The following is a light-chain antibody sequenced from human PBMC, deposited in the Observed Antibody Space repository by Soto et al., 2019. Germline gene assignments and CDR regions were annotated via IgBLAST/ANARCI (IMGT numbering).Light chain of an antibody. J-gene: IGKJ5*01. CDR1: QGFSTY. CDR2: GAS. CDR3: QQLNSYPLT. Sequence: IQLSQSPSSLSASVGDRVPTPCRASQGFSTYLAWYQQKTGKAPKILIYGASTLPSGGPSRFRGSGSGTDFTLTISSLQPEDFSTYYCQQLNSYPLTFGQGTRLEIK. V-gene: IGKV1-9*01.